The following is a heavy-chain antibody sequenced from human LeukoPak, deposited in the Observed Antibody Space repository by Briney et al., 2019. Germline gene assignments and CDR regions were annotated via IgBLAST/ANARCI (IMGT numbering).Heavy chain of an antibody. CDR2: ISGSGGST. J-gene: IGHJ6*03. V-gene: IGHV3-23*01. CDR1: GFTFSSYA. Sequence: GGSLRLSCAASGFTFSSYAMSWVRQAPGKGLEWVSAISGSGGSTYYADSVKGRFTISRDNAKNTLSMQMNSLRVEDTAVYYCVKGYDYYMDVWGKGTTVTISS. CDR3: VKGYDYYMDV.